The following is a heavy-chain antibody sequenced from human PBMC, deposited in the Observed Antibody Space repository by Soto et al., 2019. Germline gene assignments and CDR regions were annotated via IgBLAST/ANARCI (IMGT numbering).Heavy chain of an antibody. V-gene: IGHV4-59*01. D-gene: IGHD3-10*01. CDR3: ARAIRRGGGFDY. Sequence: QVQLQESGPGLVKPSETLSLTCTVSGGSISSYYWSWIRQPTGKGLEWIGYIYHRGTTNYSPALKSRVTISAAMSKNQFSLKLSSVTAADTAVYDCARAIRRGGGFDYWGQGTLVTVSS. CDR2: IYHRGTT. J-gene: IGHJ4*02. CDR1: GGSISSYY.